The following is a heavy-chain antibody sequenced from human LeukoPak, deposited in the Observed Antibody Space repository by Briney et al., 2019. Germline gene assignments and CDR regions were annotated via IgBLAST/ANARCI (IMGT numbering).Heavy chain of an antibody. CDR1: GFTFSSYS. J-gene: IGHJ3*02. D-gene: IGHD3-10*02. CDR3: ARVIPSMFDAFDI. V-gene: IGHV3-21*01. CDR2: ISSSSSYI. Sequence: GGSLRLSCAASGFTFSSYSMNWVRQAPGKGLEWVSSISSSSSYIYYADSVKGRFTISRDNAKNSLYLQMNSLRAEDTAVYYCARVIPSMFDAFDIWGQGTMVTVSS.